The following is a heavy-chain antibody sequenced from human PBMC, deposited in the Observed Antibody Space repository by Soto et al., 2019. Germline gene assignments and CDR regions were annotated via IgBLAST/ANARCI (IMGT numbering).Heavy chain of an antibody. CDR1: GGSISSGDYY. D-gene: IGHD3-10*01. Sequence: SETLSLTCTVSGGSISSGDYYWSWIRQPPGKGLEWIGYIYYSGSTYYNPSLKSRVTISVDTSKNQFSLKLSSVTAADTAVYYCARGVGYGSGSEPSKNKKRTFDYWGQGTLVTVSS. J-gene: IGHJ4*02. CDR2: IYYSGST. CDR3: ARGVGYGSGSEPSKNKKRTFDY. V-gene: IGHV4-30-4*01.